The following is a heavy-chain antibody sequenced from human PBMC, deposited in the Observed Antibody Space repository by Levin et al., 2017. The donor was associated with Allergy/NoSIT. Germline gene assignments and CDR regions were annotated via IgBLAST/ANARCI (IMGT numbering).Heavy chain of an antibody. CDR1: GFTFSSYS. Sequence: SGGSLRLSCAASGFTFSSYSMNWVRQAPGKGLEWVSSISSSSSYIYYADSVKGRFTISRDNAKNSLYLQMNSLRAEDTAVYYCARELGVWFGEVLPYGMDGWGQGTTVTVSS. V-gene: IGHV3-21*01. CDR3: ARELGVWFGEVLPYGMDG. J-gene: IGHJ6*02. D-gene: IGHD3-10*01. CDR2: ISSSSSYI.